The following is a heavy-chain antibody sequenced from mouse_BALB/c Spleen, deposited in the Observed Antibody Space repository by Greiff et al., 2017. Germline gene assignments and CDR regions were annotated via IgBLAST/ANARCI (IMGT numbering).Heavy chain of an antibody. CDR2: ISYSGST. CDR1: GDSITSGY. Sequence: EVKLMESGPSLVKPSQTLSLTCSVTGDSITSGYWNWIRKFPGNKLEYMGYISYSGSTYYNPSLKSRISITRDTSKNQYYLQLNSVTTEDTATDYCARSHGNYYAMDYWGQGTSVTVSS. D-gene: IGHD2-1*01. V-gene: IGHV3-8*02. CDR3: ARSHGNYYAMDY. J-gene: IGHJ4*01.